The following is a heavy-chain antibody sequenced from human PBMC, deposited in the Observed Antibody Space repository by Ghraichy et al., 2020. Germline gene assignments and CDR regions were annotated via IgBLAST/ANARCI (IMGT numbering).Heavy chain of an antibody. Sequence: ASVKVSCKASGYTFTGYYMHWVRQAPGQGLEWMGWINPNSGGTNYAQKFQGRVTMTRDTSISTAYMELSRLRSDDTAVYYCARAFIVLMVYAAEPWGQGTLVTVSS. CDR2: INPNSGGT. J-gene: IGHJ5*02. CDR1: GYTFTGYY. V-gene: IGHV1-2*02. CDR3: ARAFIVLMVYAAEP. D-gene: IGHD2-8*01.